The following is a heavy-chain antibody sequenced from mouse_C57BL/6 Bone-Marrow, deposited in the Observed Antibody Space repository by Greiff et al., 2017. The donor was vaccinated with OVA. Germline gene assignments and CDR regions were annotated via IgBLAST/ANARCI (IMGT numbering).Heavy chain of an antibody. CDR1: GFSLSTFGMG. J-gene: IGHJ2*01. CDR3: ARMESLYYYGSSLDY. Sequence: QVTLKVSGPGILQPSQTLSLTCSFSGFSLSTFGMGVGWIRQPSGNGLEWLAHIWWDDDKYYNPALKSRLTISKDTSKNQLFLTIANVDTADTATYYGARMESLYYYGSSLDYWGQGNTLTVSS. V-gene: IGHV8-8*01. D-gene: IGHD1-1*01. CDR2: IWWDDDK.